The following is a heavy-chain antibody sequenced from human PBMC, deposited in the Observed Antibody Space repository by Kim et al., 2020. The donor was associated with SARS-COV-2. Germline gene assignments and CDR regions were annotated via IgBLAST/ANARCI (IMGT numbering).Heavy chain of an antibody. Sequence: GGSLRLSCAASGFTFSSYEMNWVRQAPGNGLEWVSYISSSGSTTYYADSVKGRFTISRDNAKNSLYLQMNSLRAEDTAVYYCARVYHSSSWYGVDYWGQGTLVTVSS. J-gene: IGHJ4*02. V-gene: IGHV3-48*03. D-gene: IGHD6-13*01. CDR2: ISSSGSTT. CDR3: ARVYHSSSWYGVDY. CDR1: GFTFSSYE.